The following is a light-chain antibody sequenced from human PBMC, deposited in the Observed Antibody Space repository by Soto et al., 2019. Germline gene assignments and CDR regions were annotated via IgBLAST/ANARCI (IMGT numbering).Light chain of an antibody. V-gene: IGLV2-8*01. J-gene: IGLJ1*01. CDR2: EVV. CDR1: KNDIGVYDF. CDR3: KSYAGSNTYV. Sequence: QCGLDQPPSASGSPGQSVTISCTGTKNDIGVYDFVSWYQHHPGKAPRLIIYEVVQRPSGVPDRFSGSKSGNTASLTVSGLQAADEADYFCKSYAGSNTYVFGSGTKVTVL.